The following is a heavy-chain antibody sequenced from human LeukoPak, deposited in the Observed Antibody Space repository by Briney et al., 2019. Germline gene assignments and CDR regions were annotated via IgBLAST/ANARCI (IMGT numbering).Heavy chain of an antibody. J-gene: IGHJ4*02. Sequence: SETLSLTCAVYGGSFSNYYWSWIRQPPGKGLEWIGEINQSGVSNYNPSLKSRVTISVDTSKSQFSLKLSSVTAADTAVYYCARQPAYCSSTSCYAVLDYWGQGTLVTVSS. CDR1: GGSFSNYY. CDR3: ARQPAYCSSTSCYAVLDY. D-gene: IGHD2-2*01. CDR2: INQSGVS. V-gene: IGHV4-34*01.